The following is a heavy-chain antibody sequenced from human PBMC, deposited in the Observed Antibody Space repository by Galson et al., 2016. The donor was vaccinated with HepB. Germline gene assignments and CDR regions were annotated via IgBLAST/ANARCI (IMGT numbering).Heavy chain of an antibody. CDR2: IHHTGTT. CDR1: GSSISSSVYH. V-gene: IGHV4-39*01. D-gene: IGHD1-1*01. Sequence: TLSLTCTVSGSSISSSVYHWAWIRQPPGKGPEWIGTIHHTGTTYYNPSLKSRVTLSLDTSKSQFSLMLTSVTAADTAMFYCARHSRALNNWYYFDYWGRGTLVTVSS. J-gene: IGHJ4*02. CDR3: ARHSRALNNWYYFDY.